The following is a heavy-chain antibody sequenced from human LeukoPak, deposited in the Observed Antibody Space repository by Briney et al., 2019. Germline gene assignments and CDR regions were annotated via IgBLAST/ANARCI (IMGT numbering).Heavy chain of an antibody. CDR3: ARDPIGSGGTIDY. Sequence: SETLSLTCTVSGGSISGYYWSWIRQPPGKGLEWIGYIYYSGSTNYNPSLKSRGTISVDTSKNQFSLKLSSVTAADTAIYFCARDPIGSGGTIDYWGQGTLVTVSS. CDR1: GGSISGYY. V-gene: IGHV4-59*01. CDR2: IYYSGST. D-gene: IGHD6-19*01. J-gene: IGHJ4*02.